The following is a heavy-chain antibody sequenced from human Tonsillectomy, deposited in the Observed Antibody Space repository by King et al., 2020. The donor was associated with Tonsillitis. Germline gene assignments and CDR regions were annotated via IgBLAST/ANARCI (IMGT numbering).Heavy chain of an antibody. CDR1: GYTFTGYY. J-gene: IGHJ4*02. CDR2: INPNSGGT. CDR3: ARDSELWFGENDY. V-gene: IGHV1-2*02. D-gene: IGHD3-10*01. Sequence: VQLVQSGAEVKKPGASVKVSCKASGYTFTGYYMNWGRQAPGQGLEWRGWINPNSGGTNYAQKFQGRVTMTRDTSISTAYMELSRLRSDDTAVYYCARDSELWFGENDYWGQGTLVTVSS.